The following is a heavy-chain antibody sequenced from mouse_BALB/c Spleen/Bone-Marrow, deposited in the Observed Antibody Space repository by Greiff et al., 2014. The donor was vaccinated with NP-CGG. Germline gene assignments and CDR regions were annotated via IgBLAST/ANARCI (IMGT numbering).Heavy chain of an antibody. J-gene: IGHJ4*01. V-gene: IGHV1-69*02. Sequence: VQLVESGAELVRPGASVKLSCKASGYTFTSYWINWVKQRPGQGLEWIGNIYPSDSYTNYNQKFKDKATLTVDKSSSTAYMQLSSPTSEDSAVYYCTLLSPMDYWGQGTSVTVSS. CDR2: IYPSDSYT. CDR3: TLLSPMDY. CDR1: GYTFTSYW. D-gene: IGHD2-1*01.